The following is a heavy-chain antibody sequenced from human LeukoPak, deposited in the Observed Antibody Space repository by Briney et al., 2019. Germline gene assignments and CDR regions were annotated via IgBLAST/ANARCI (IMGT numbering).Heavy chain of an antibody. CDR2: ISTTGGTT. D-gene: IGHD6-19*01. CDR1: GLTFSSYG. CDR3: ASVESSGWFRNDY. J-gene: IGHJ4*02. Sequence: GGTLRLSCAASGLTFSSYGMSWVRQAPGRGLEWVSAISTTGGTTYYADSVRGRFTISRDNSRNTLYLQMNSLRAEDTAVYYCASVESSGWFRNDYWGQGTLVTVSS. V-gene: IGHV3-23*01.